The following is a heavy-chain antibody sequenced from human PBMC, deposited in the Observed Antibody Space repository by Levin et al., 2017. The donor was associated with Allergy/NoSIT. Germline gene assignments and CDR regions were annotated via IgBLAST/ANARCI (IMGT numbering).Heavy chain of an antibody. CDR2: ISSSSSYI. CDR1: GFTFSSYS. J-gene: IGHJ5*02. CDR3: ARDRLENWNYDWFDP. Sequence: GESLKISCAASGFTFSSYSMNWVRQAPGKGLEWVSSISSSSSYIYYADSVKGRFTISRDNAKNSLYLQMNSLRAEDTAVYYCARDRLENWNYDWFDPWGQGTLVTVSS. D-gene: IGHD1-7*01. V-gene: IGHV3-21*01.